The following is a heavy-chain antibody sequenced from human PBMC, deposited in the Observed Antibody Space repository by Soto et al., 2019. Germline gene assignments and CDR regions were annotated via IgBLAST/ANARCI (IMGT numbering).Heavy chain of an antibody. CDR2: IKSKIDGGTT. Sequence: EVQLVESGGGLVKPGGSLRLSCAAPDFTFSNAWMSWVRQAPGKGLEWVGRIKSKIDGGTTDYAAPVKGRFTISRDDSKNTLYLQMNSLKTEDTAVYYCTSLVATIPDYWGQGILVTVSS. D-gene: IGHD5-12*01. CDR1: DFTFSNAW. V-gene: IGHV3-15*07. J-gene: IGHJ4*02. CDR3: TSLVATIPDY.